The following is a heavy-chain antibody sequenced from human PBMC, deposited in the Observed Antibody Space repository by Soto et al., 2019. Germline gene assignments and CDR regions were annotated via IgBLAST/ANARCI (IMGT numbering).Heavy chain of an antibody. J-gene: IGHJ1*01. CDR2: INWNSGSI. V-gene: IGHV3-9*01. CDR3: SKDLYSTINPRGGYFQH. Sequence: EVQLVESGGGLVQPGRSLRLSCAASGFNFDDYAMHWVRQVPGKGLEWVSGINWNSGSIEYADPVKGRFTISRDNGKNSLYLQMNSLRAEDTALYYCSKDLYSTINPRGGYFQHWGQGTLVTVSS. D-gene: IGHD6-13*01. CDR1: GFNFDDYA.